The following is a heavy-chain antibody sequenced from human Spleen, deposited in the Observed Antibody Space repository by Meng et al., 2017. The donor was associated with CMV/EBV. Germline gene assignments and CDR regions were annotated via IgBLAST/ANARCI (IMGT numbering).Heavy chain of an antibody. Sequence: KGSGYTFINNWSAWVRQMPGKGLEWMGIIYPGDSDARYSQPFQGQVSISVDKSINTAYVQWNSLKASDTAMYYCARRDGYTPEAFDYWGQGTLVTVSS. CDR2: IYPGDSDA. V-gene: IGHV5-51*01. CDR1: GYTFINNW. D-gene: IGHD5-24*01. J-gene: IGHJ4*02. CDR3: ARRDGYTPEAFDY.